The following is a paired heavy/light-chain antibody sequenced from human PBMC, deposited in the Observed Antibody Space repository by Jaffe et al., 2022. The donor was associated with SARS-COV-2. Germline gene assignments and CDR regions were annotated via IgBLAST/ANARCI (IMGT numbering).Heavy chain of an antibody. CDR2: IYWDDDK. J-gene: IGHJ4*02. CDR3: ARQYYYDSSGPFDQ. Sequence: QISLKESGPTLVKPTQTLTLTCTFSGFSLSTSGVGVGWIRQPPGKALEWLALIYWDDDKRYSPSLKSRLTITKDISKNQVVLTMTNMDPVDTATYYCARQYYYDSSGPFDQWGQGTLVTVSS. V-gene: IGHV2-5*02. D-gene: IGHD3-22*01. CDR1: GFSLSTSGVG.
Light chain of an antibody. V-gene: IGKV4-1*01. CDR1: QSVLYSSSNKNY. CDR2: WAS. Sequence: DIVMTQSPDSLAVSLGERATINCKSSQSVLYSSSNKNYLAWYQQKPGQAPKLLFYWASTRESGVPDRFSGSGSGTDFTLTISSLQAEDVAIYYCQQYYSTPRTFGQGTKLEIK. J-gene: IGKJ2*01. CDR3: QQYYSTPRT.